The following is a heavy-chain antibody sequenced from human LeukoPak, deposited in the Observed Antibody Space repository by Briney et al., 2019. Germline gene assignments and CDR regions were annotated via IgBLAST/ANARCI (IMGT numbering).Heavy chain of an antibody. V-gene: IGHV4-34*01. J-gene: IGHJ4*02. CDR1: GGSFSGYY. Sequence: PSETLSLTCAVYGGSFSGYYWSWIRQPPGKGLEWIGGINHSGSTNYNPSLKSRVTISVDTSKNQFSLKLSSVTAADTAVYYCARYSPYYYDSSGYYGFDYWGQGTLVTVSS. CDR3: ARYSPYYYDSSGYYGFDY. D-gene: IGHD3-22*01. CDR2: INHSGST.